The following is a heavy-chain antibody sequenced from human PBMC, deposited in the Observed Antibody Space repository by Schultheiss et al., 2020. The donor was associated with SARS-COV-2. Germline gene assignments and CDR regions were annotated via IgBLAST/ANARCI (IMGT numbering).Heavy chain of an antibody. CDR1: GFTFSSYG. Sequence: GGSLRLSCAASGFTFSSYGMHWVRQAPGKGLEWVSSISSSSSYIYYADSVKGRFTISRDNSKNTLYLQMNSLRAEDTAVYYCATQSPGDFWSGYYRGSWFDPWGQGTLVTVSS. J-gene: IGHJ5*02. V-gene: IGHV3-21*01. CDR3: ATQSPGDFWSGYYRGSWFDP. CDR2: ISSSSSYI. D-gene: IGHD3-3*01.